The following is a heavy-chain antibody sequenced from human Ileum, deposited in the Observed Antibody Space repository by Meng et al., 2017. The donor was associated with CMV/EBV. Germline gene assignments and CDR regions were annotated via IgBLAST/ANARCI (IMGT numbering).Heavy chain of an antibody. CDR3: ARGFLRKTVYFDP. CDR2: IYYSGST. Sequence: SETLSLTCTVSGGSISSYYWSWIRQPPGKGLEWIGYIYYSGSTNYNPSLKSRVTISVDTSKNQFSLKLSSVTAADTAVYYCARGFLRKTVYFDPWGQGTLVTVSS. CDR1: GGSISSYY. V-gene: IGHV4-59*01. J-gene: IGHJ5*02. D-gene: IGHD3-3*01.